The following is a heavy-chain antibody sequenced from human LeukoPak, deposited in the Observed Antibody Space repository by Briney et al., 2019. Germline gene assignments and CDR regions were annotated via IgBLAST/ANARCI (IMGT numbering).Heavy chain of an antibody. CDR2: ISYDGSNK. D-gene: IGHD1-26*01. CDR3: ARSSGSYQAFDI. CDR1: GFSFSSYE. V-gene: IGHV3-30*04. J-gene: IGHJ3*02. Sequence: GGSLRLSCAASGFSFSSYEMNWVRQAPGKGLEWVAVISYDGSNKYYADSVKGRFTISRDNSKNTLYLQMNSLRAEDTAVYYCARSSGSYQAFDIWGQGTMVTVSS.